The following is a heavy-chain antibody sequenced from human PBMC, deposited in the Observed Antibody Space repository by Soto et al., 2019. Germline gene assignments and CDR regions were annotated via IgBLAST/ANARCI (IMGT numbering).Heavy chain of an antibody. CDR2: IKTRADGGTP. J-gene: IGHJ4*02. V-gene: IGHV3-15*07. Sequence: EVQLVESGGGLVKPGGSLRLSCAASGFTFSNAWISWVRQAPGKGQEWVGLIKTRADGGTPDYAAPVKGRFTIARDDSKVTLYLEMNSLETEDTVVYDCGDPDYPVYWGQGTLVTVSS. CDR3: GDPDYPVY. D-gene: IGHD4-17*01. CDR1: GFTFSNAW.